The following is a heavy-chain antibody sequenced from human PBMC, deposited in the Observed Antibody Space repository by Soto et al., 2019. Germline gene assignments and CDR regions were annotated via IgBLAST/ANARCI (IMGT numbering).Heavy chain of an antibody. CDR2: IIPIFGTA. D-gene: IGHD3-22*01. CDR1: GGTFSSYA. V-gene: IGHV1-69*13. Sequence: SVKVSCKDSGGTFSSYAISWVRQAPGQGLEWMGGIIPIFGTAHYAQKFPGRVTITADESTSTAYMELSSLRSEDTAVYYCASVGERYDSSGDLHGYVHWGQGTLDTDSS. J-gene: IGHJ4*02. CDR3: ASVGERYDSSGDLHGYVH.